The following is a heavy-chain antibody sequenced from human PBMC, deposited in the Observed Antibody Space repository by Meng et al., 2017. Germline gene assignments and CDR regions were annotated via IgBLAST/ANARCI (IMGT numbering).Heavy chain of an antibody. D-gene: IGHD4-11*01. J-gene: IGHJ6*02. V-gene: IGHV1-69*05. CDR1: GYTFTGYY. CDR3: ACNNDYSTPVYYYYGMDV. CDR2: IIPIFGTA. Sequence: SVKVSCKASGYTFTGYYMHWVRQAPGQGLEWMGGIIPIFGTANYAQKFQGRVTITTDESTSTAYMELSSLRSEDTAVYYCACNNDYSTPVYYYYGMDVWGQGTTVTVSS.